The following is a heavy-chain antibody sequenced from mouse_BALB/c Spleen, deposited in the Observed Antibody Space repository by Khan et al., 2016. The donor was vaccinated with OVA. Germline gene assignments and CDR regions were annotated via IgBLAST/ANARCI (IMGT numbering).Heavy chain of an antibody. CDR1: GFSLTSYG. CDR2: IWGDGNT. Sequence: QVQLKQSGPGLVAPSQSLSITCAVSGFSLTSYGVSWVRQPPGKGLEWLGVIWGDGNTNFHSALRSRLSISKDNSKSQVFLKLNSLQTDDTATYYCAKDRGYYAVDYWGQGTSVTVSS. J-gene: IGHJ4*01. CDR3: AKDRGYYAVDY. V-gene: IGHV2-3*01.